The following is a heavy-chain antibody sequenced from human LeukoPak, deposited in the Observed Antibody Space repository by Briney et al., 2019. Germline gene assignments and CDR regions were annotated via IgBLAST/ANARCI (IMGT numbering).Heavy chain of an antibody. Sequence: ESLKISCKGSGYSFTSYWIGWLRQMPGKGLEWMGIIYPGDSKTRYGPSFEGQVTISADKSISTAYLQWSSLKASDTAMYYCARAQDSSGLDYWGQGTLVTVSS. D-gene: IGHD3-22*01. CDR3: ARAQDSSGLDY. CDR1: GYSFTSYW. CDR2: IYPGDSKT. J-gene: IGHJ4*02. V-gene: IGHV5-51*01.